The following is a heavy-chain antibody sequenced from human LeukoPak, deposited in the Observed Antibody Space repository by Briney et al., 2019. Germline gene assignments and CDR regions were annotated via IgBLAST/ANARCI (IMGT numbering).Heavy chain of an antibody. CDR1: GGSISSYY. Sequence: SSETLSLTCTVSGGSISSYYWSWIRQPAGKGLEWIGRIYTSGSTNYNPSLKSRVTMSVDTSKNQFSLKLSSVTAADTAVYYCARGGIGYSYGYGRNWYFDLWGRGTLVTVSS. D-gene: IGHD5-18*01. J-gene: IGHJ2*01. V-gene: IGHV4-4*07. CDR3: ARGGIGYSYGYGRNWYFDL. CDR2: IYTSGST.